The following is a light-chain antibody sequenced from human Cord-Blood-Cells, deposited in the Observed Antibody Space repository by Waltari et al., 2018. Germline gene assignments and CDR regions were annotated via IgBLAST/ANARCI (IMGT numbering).Light chain of an antibody. V-gene: IGKV1-6*01. CDR3: LQDYNYPWT. CDR1: KGIRND. Sequence: AIQMTQSPSSLSASVGDRVTITCRASKGIRNDVGWYQQKPGKAPKLLIYAASSLQSGVPSRFSGSGSCTEFTLTISSLQPEDFATYYCLQDYNYPWTFGQGTKVEIK. J-gene: IGKJ1*01. CDR2: AAS.